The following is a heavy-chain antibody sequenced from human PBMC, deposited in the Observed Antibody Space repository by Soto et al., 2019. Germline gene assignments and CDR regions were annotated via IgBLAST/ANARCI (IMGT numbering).Heavy chain of an antibody. CDR3: AKEAHVLRYFDFYYYGMDV. V-gene: IGHV3-23*01. D-gene: IGHD3-9*01. CDR1: GFTFSSYA. Sequence: GGSLRLSCAASGFTFSSYAMSWVRQAPGKWLEWVSAISGSGGSTYYADSVKGRFTISRDNSKNTLYLQMNSLRAEDTAVYYCAKEAHVLRYFDFYYYGMDVWGQGXTVTV. CDR2: ISGSGGST. J-gene: IGHJ6*02.